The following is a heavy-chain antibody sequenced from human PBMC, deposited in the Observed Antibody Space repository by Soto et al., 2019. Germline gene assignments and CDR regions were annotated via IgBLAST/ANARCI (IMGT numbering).Heavy chain of an antibody. CDR1: GYTFTSYG. CDR3: ATSVIGELSTGWFDP. D-gene: IGHD3-10*01. J-gene: IGHJ5*02. CDR2: ISAYNGNT. V-gene: IGHV1-18*01. Sequence: QVQLVQSGAEVKKPGASVKVSCKASGYTFTSYGISWVRQAPGQGLEWMGWISAYNGNTNYAQKPQGRVTMTTDTSTSTAYMELRSLRSDDTAVYYCATSVIGELSTGWFDPWGQGTLVTVSS.